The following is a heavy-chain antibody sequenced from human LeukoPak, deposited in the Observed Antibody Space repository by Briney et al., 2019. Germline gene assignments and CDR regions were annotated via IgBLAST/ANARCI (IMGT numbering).Heavy chain of an antibody. D-gene: IGHD7-27*01. Sequence: GGSLRLSCAASGFSFSSYSMNWVRQAPGRGLEWISYISSGSRTIFYADSVKGRFSISRDNAKNSLYLLMDSLRADDTAVYYCARESITGDRDFDYWGQGTLITVSS. CDR2: ISSGSRTI. CDR1: GFSFSSYS. V-gene: IGHV3-48*01. J-gene: IGHJ4*02. CDR3: ARESITGDRDFDY.